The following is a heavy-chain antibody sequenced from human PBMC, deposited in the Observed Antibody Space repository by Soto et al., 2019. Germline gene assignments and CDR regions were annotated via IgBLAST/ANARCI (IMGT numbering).Heavy chain of an antibody. V-gene: IGHV3-48*01. J-gene: IGHJ4*02. Sequence: PGGSLRLSCAASGFTFSSYSMNWVRQAPGKGLEWVSYISSSSSTIYYADSVKGRFTISRDNAKNSLYLQMNSLRAEDTAVYYWARDLNLGSLDYWGKGTLVPVSS. CDR1: GFTFSSYS. CDR2: ISSSSSTI. CDR3: ARDLNLGSLDY.